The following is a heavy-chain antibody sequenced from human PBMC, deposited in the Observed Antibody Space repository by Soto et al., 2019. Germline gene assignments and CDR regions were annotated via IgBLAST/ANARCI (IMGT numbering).Heavy chain of an antibody. D-gene: IGHD3-22*01. CDR1: GYTFTSYG. V-gene: IGHV1-18*01. CDR2: ISAYTGDT. Sequence: VASVKVSCKASGYTFTSYGITWVRQAPGQGLEWMGWISAYTGDTNYAQKLQGRVTMTTDTSTSTAYMELRSLRSDDTAVYYCARDMRYYDGSGFVEYWGQGTPVTV. CDR3: ARDMRYYDGSGFVEY. J-gene: IGHJ4*02.